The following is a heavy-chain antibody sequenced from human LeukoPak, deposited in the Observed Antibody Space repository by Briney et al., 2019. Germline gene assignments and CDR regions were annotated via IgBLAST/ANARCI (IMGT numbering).Heavy chain of an antibody. CDR1: GITFSNYG. V-gene: IGHV3-30*02. CDR2: ISCDGSNE. Sequence: PGGPLRLSCAASGITFSNYGMHWVRQAPGKGLEWVTFISCDGSNEFYADSVKGRFTISRDNSKNTLYLQMNSLRPEDTAVYFCAKAVPKCTSSTCHIDYWGQGTLSPYPQ. CDR3: AKAVPKCTSSTCHIDY. D-gene: IGHD2-2*01. J-gene: IGHJ4*02.